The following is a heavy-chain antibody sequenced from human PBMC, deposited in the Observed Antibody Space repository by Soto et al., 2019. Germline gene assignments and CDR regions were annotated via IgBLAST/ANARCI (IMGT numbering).Heavy chain of an antibody. Sequence: PSETLSLTCTVSDDSISSGGYYWSWIRQHPGKGLEWIGYISDSGSPYYNPSLRSRVTISEDTSKNQFSLKLRFVTAADTAVYYCARNDSGSRNFDYWGQGTLVTVSS. J-gene: IGHJ4*02. CDR2: ISDSGSP. V-gene: IGHV4-31*03. CDR1: DDSISSGGYY. D-gene: IGHD3-10*01. CDR3: ARNDSGSRNFDY.